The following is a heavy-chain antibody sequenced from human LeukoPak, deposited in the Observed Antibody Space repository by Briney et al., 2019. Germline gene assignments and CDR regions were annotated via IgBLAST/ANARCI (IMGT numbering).Heavy chain of an antibody. J-gene: IGHJ4*02. V-gene: IGHV3-23*01. CDR3: ANHDSSGYQYGSNVYFDY. D-gene: IGHD3-22*01. CDR1: GFTFSIYA. Sequence: PGGSLRLSCAASGFTFSIYAMGWVRQAPGKGLEWVSGISGIVDSTNYADSVKVWFTISRDNSKNTLYLQMNTLRAEDTAVYYCANHDSSGYQYGSNVYFDYWGQGTLVTVSS. CDR2: ISGIVDST.